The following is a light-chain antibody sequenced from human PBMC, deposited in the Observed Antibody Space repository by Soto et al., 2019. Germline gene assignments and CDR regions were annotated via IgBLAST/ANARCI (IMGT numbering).Light chain of an antibody. J-gene: IGKJ1*01. CDR2: GAS. V-gene: IGKV3-20*01. CDR1: QSISSNY. Sequence: EIVLTQSPGTLSLFPGERATLSCRASQSISSNYLAWYQHKPGQAPRLLIHGASNRATGIPDRFSGAGSGTDFTLTISRLEPEDFAVYYWHKYGSAPAWTFGQGTKVEIK. CDR3: HKYGSAPAWT.